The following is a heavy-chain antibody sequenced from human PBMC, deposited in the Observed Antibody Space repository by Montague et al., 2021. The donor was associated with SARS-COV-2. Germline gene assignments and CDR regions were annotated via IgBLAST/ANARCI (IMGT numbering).Heavy chain of an antibody. J-gene: IGHJ5*02. CDR1: GDSIRSSGYY. CDR2: VYYSGST. V-gene: IGHV4-39*01. Sequence: SETLSLTCSVSGDSIRSSGYYWGWIRQPPGKGLEWIGTVYYSGSTNYNPSLKSRVTMPVDTSKNQFSLELRSVTAADTAVYYCARLGFVELWLNLGWFDPWGQGTRVTVSS. CDR3: ARLGFVELWLNLGWFDP. D-gene: IGHD3-16*02.